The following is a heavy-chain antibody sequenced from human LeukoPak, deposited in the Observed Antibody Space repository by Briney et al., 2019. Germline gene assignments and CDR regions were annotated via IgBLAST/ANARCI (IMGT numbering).Heavy chain of an antibody. J-gene: IGHJ4*02. Sequence: GGSLRLSCTASGFTFGDYAISWFRQAPGKGLGWVGFIRSKAYGGTTEYAASVKGRFTISRDDSKSIAYLQMNSLKTEDTAVYYCIRDDFWSGYYPPRDYWGQGILVTVSS. CDR1: GFTFGDYA. CDR3: IRDDFWSGYYPPRDY. V-gene: IGHV3-49*03. D-gene: IGHD3-3*01. CDR2: IRSKAYGGTT.